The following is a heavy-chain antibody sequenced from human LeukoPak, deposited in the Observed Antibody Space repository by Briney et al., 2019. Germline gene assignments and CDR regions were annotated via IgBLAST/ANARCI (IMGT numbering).Heavy chain of an antibody. CDR3: ATTGDNWNYYLDY. V-gene: IGHV4-31*03. J-gene: IGHJ4*02. CDR2: IYNTGSA. CDR1: GDSISSGAYY. Sequence: PSQTLSLTCTVSGDSISSGAYYWTWIRQYPGKGLEWIGHIYNTGSAYYNPSLKRRVTISVDTSKNQFSLNLSSVTAADTAMYYCATTGDNWNYYLDYWGQGTLVTVSS. D-gene: IGHD1-7*01.